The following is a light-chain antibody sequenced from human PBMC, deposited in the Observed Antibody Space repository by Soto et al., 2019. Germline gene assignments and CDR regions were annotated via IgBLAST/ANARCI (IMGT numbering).Light chain of an antibody. CDR2: EVN. V-gene: IGLV2-8*01. J-gene: IGLJ3*02. Sequence: QSVLTQPPSASGSPGQSVTISCTGTSSDVGGYNYVSWYQQHPGKVPKLMIYEVNKRPSGVPDRFSGSKSGNTAYLAISGLRSEDEADYYCAAWDNSLNGRVFGGGTKLTVL. CDR1: SSDVGGYNY. CDR3: AAWDNSLNGRV.